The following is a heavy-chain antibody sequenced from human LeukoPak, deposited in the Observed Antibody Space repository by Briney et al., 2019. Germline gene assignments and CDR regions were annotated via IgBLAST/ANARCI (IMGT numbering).Heavy chain of an antibody. CDR3: ARDGGSAWFLDY. CDR2: ISSSISYI. CDR1: GFTFDDYG. J-gene: IGHJ4*02. V-gene: IGHV3-21*01. Sequence: PGGSLRLSCAASGFTFDDYGMSWVRQAPGKGLEWVSSISSSISYIHYADSVKGRFTISRDNAKNSLYLQMNSLRAEDTAVYYCARDGGSAWFLDYWGQGSLVTVSS. D-gene: IGHD6-19*01.